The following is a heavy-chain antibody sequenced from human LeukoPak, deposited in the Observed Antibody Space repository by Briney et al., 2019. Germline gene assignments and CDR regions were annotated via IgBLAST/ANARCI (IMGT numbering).Heavy chain of an antibody. D-gene: IGHD3-3*01. CDR2: ISGSGGST. J-gene: IGHJ6*02. Sequence: PGGSLRLSYAASGFTFSSYAMSWVRQAPGKGLEWVSAISGSGGSTYYADSVKGRFTISRDNSKNTLYLQMNSLRAEHTAVYYCAKEQPRPLRFLEWLTPNYYYYYGMDVWGQGTTVTVSS. CDR1: GFTFSSYA. CDR3: AKEQPRPLRFLEWLTPNYYYYYGMDV. V-gene: IGHV3-23*01.